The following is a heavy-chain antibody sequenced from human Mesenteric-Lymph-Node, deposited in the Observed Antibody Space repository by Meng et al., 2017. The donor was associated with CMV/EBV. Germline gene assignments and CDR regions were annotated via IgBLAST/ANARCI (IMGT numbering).Heavy chain of an antibody. V-gene: IGHV3-74*01. J-gene: IGHJ4*02. CDR3: AGRSGYSDSSGYYYYFDY. Sequence: FSCYRTYWGRQAPGKGLVWVSRINSDGSRTTYADSVKRRFTISRDNAKHTLYLHMNSLRDEDTAVYYCAGRSGYSDSSGYYYYFDYWGQGTLVTVSS. CDR1: FSCYR. D-gene: IGHD3-22*01. CDR2: INSDGSRT.